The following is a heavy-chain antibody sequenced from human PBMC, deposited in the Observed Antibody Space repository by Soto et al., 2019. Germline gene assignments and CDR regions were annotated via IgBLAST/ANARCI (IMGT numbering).Heavy chain of an antibody. CDR3: ARDKGAYCGGDCYSTWFDP. J-gene: IGHJ5*02. CDR2: ISAYNGNT. Sequence: GAAVKVSCKASGYTFTSYGISWVRQAPGQGLEWMGWISAYNGNTTYAQKLQGRVTMTTDTSTSTAYMELRSMRSDDTAVYYCARDKGAYCGGDCYSTWFDPWGQGTLVTVSS. D-gene: IGHD2-21*02. CDR1: GYTFTSYG. V-gene: IGHV1-18*01.